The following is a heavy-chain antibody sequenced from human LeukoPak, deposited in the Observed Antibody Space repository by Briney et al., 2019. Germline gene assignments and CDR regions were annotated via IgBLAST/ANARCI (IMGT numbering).Heavy chain of an antibody. CDR1: GYTFTSYC. J-gene: IGHJ4*02. V-gene: IGHV5-51*01. CDR3: ATHALESQAYYFDY. Sequence: GESLKISCKGSGYTFTSYCIGGVRQMPGKGLEWMGIIDPGDSDTRYSPAFQDHVTISADKSISTAYLQWSSLKASDTAIYYCATHALESQAYYFDYWGQGPLVPVSS. CDR2: IDPGDSDT. D-gene: IGHD5-24*01.